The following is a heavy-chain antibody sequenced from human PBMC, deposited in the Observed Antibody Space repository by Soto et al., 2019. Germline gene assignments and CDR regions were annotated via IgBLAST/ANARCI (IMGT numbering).Heavy chain of an antibody. D-gene: IGHD1-26*01. CDR3: ARGWELLSGFDY. CDR2: MNPNSGNT. V-gene: IGHV1-8*01. Sequence: DSVKVSFKASGYTFTSYDINWVRQATGQGLEWMGWMNPNSGNTGYAQKFQGRVTMTRNTSISTAYMELSSLRSEDTAVYYCARGWELLSGFDYWGQGTLVTVSS. J-gene: IGHJ4*02. CDR1: GYTFTSYD.